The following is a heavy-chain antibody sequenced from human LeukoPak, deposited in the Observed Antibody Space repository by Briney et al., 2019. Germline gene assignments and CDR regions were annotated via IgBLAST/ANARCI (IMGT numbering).Heavy chain of an antibody. J-gene: IGHJ6*03. D-gene: IGHD5-12*01. V-gene: IGHV3-30*04. CDR1: GFTFSNYA. CDR3: ARGSRAIVATKFARGRYMDV. Sequence: QTGGSLRLSCAASGFTFSNYAIHWVRQAPGKGLEWVAVISHDGSNKYYADSVKGRFTISRDNSKNTLYLQMNSLRTEDTAVYYCARGSRAIVATKFARGRYMDVWGKGTTVTVSS. CDR2: ISHDGSNK.